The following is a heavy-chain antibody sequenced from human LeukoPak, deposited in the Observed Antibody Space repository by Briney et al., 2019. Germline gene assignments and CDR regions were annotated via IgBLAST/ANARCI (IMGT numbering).Heavy chain of an antibody. D-gene: IGHD5-18*01. J-gene: IGHJ3*02. CDR2: INHSGST. Sequence: ASETLSLTCAVSGGSFSGYYWSWIRQPPGKGLEWIGEINHSGSTNYNPSLKSRVTISVDTSKNQFSLKLSSVTAADTAVYYCARSDTAMASDAFDIWGQGTMVTVSS. CDR3: ARSDTAMASDAFDI. CDR1: GGSFSGYY. V-gene: IGHV4-34*01.